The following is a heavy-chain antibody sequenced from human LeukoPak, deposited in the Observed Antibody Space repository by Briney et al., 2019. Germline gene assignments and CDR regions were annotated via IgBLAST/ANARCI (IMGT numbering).Heavy chain of an antibody. D-gene: IGHD2-2*01. V-gene: IGHV4-34*01. CDR3: AREPYSSTLGMDV. CDR1: GGSFSGYY. Sequence: SETLSLTCAVYGGSFSGYYWSWIRQPPGKGLEWIGEINHSGSTNYNPSLKSRVTISVDTSKNQFSLKLSSVTAADTAVYYCAREPYSSTLGMDVWGQGTTVTVSS. CDR2: INHSGST. J-gene: IGHJ6*02.